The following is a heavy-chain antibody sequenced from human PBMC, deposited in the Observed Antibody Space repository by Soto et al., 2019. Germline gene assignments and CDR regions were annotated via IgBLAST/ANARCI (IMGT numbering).Heavy chain of an antibody. J-gene: IGHJ4*02. Sequence: SETLSLTCTVSGGSISSGGYYWSWIRQHPGKGLEWIGYIYYSGSTYYNPSLKSRVTISVDTSKNQFSLKLSSVTAADTAVYYCARHDASGNYPKFYFNYWGQGTLVTVSS. D-gene: IGHD1-26*01. CDR3: ARHDASGNYPKFYFNY. CDR2: IYYSGST. V-gene: IGHV4-31*03. CDR1: GGSISSGGYY.